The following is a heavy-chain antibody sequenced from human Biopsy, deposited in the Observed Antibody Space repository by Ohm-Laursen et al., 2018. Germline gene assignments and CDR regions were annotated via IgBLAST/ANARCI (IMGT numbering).Heavy chain of an antibody. D-gene: IGHD6-13*01. V-gene: IGHV2-70*11. CDR2: VDWDDYK. J-gene: IGHJ6*02. CDR3: ARAPILIVSAGLVYRHRRHLQGMDV. CDR1: GFSLCARRMC. Sequence: TQTLTLTCSFSGFSLCARRMCVSWIRQAPGKALEWLARVDWDDYKDYRASLQTKLSISQDTSNDQVVLTVNNGDPADTATYYCARAPILIVSAGLVYRHRRHLQGMDVWGQGIAVTVS.